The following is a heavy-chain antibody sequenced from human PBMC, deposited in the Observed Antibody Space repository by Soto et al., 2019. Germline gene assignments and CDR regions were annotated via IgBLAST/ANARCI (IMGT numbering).Heavy chain of an antibody. J-gene: IGHJ4*02. CDR1: GGRYRSCA. Sequence: PAKATCKAPGGRYRSCARSWVLHSKRQGLDWMGLIIPIFGTANYAQKFQGRVTITADESTSTAYMELSSLRSEDTAVYYCASKLGYSSRTKEPVSRTEETPFAYRLQRTPVTGSS. V-gene: IGHV1-69*13. CDR3: ASKLGYSSRTKEPVSRTEETPFAY. D-gene: IGHD6-13*01. CDR2: IIPIFGTA.